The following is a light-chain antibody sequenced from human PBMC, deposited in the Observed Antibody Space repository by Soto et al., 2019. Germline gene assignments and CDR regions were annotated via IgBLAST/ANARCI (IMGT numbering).Light chain of an antibody. J-gene: IGLJ3*02. CDR2: EVN. Sequence: QSALTQPASVSGSPGQSITISCTGTSSDVGAYNHVSWYQQHPGKVPKVMIYEVNNRPSGVSNRFSASKSGNTASLTISGLQAEDEATYYCSSFTSGGTWVFGGGTKQTVL. V-gene: IGLV2-14*03. CDR1: SSDVGAYNH. CDR3: SSFTSGGTWV.